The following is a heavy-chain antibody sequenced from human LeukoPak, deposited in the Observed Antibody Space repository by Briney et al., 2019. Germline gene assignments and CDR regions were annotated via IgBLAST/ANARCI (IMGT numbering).Heavy chain of an antibody. Sequence: PSETLSLTCTVSGGSISSGDYYWSWIRQPPGKGLVWIGYIYYSGSTYYNPSLKSRVTISVDTSKNQFSLKLSSVTAADTAVYYCARSWGFWSLVAFDIWGQGTMVTVSS. CDR2: IYYSGST. V-gene: IGHV4-30-4*08. D-gene: IGHD3-3*01. CDR3: ARSWGFWSLVAFDI. J-gene: IGHJ3*02. CDR1: GGSISSGDYY.